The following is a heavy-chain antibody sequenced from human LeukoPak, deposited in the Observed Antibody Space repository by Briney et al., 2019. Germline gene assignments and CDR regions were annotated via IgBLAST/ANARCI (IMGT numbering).Heavy chain of an antibody. CDR2: ISYDGSNK. Sequence: GGSLRLSCAASGFTFSSYAMHWVRQAPGKGLEWVAVISYDGSNKYYADSVKGRFTISRDNSKNTLYLQMNSLRAKDTAVYYCARPFPYYDSSGYYTDYWGQGTLVTVSS. D-gene: IGHD3-22*01. V-gene: IGHV3-30*04. J-gene: IGHJ4*02. CDR1: GFTFSSYA. CDR3: ARPFPYYDSSGYYTDY.